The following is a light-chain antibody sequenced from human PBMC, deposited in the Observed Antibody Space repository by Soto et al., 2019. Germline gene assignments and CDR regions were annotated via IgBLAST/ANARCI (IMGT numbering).Light chain of an antibody. CDR2: ASS. J-gene: IGKJ4*01. CDR1: QNIYTY. V-gene: IGKV1-39*01. CDR3: QPSYSNILS. Sequence: DIQLTQSPSSLSASVGDRVTISCRASQNIYTYVNWYQLKPGKAPKLLIFASSTFQGGVPSRLSGSGPGADFRLKISSLQPEAFATYYCQPSYSNILSFGGGTSVEF.